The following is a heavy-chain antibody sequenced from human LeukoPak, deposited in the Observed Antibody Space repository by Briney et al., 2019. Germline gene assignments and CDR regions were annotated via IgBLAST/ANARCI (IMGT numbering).Heavy chain of an antibody. V-gene: IGHV3-23*01. CDR1: GFIFTSYA. CDR3: AKIYDASGYHLYSPFDY. D-gene: IGHD3-22*01. Sequence: GGFLRLSCAASGFIFTSYAMSWVRQAPGKGLEWVSTISGRGGSTFYADSVKGRFTISRDNAKNTLYLQMNSLRAEDTALYYCAKIYDASGYHLYSPFDYWGQGTLVTVSS. CDR2: ISGRGGST. J-gene: IGHJ4*02.